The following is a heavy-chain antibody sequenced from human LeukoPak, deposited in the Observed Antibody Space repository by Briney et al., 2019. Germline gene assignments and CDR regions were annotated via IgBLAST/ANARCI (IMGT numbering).Heavy chain of an antibody. CDR2: VSSSNSYI. CDR1: GFTFSSYS. Sequence: PGGSLRLSCAASGFTFSSYSMNWVRQAPGKGLEWVSYVSSSNSYIYYADSVKGRFTISRDNAKNSLYLQMNSLRAEDTAVYYCARGRSTWYFDYWGQGTLVTVSS. V-gene: IGHV3-21*01. D-gene: IGHD6-13*01. CDR3: ARGRSTWYFDY. J-gene: IGHJ4*02.